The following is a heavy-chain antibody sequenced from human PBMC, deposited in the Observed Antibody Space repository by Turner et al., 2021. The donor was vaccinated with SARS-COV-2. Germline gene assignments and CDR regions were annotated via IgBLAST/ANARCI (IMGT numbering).Heavy chain of an antibody. CDR3: ASSSGYSSNWYLKH. V-gene: IGHV3-53*04. J-gene: IGHJ4*02. CDR2: IYSGGST. Sequence: EVQLVESGGGLVQPGGSLRLSCAASGFTVSSNYMTWVRQAPGKGLGWVSVIYSGGSTYYADSVKGRFTISRHNSKNTLYLQMNSLRPEDTAVYYCASSSGYSSNWYLKHWGQGTLVTVSS. CDR1: GFTVSSNY. D-gene: IGHD6-13*01.